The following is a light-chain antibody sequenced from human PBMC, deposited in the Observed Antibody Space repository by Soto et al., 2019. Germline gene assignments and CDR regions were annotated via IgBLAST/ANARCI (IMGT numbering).Light chain of an antibody. CDR2: WTS. CDR1: QSILYSSNSKNC. J-gene: IGKJ1*01. V-gene: IGKV4-1*01. Sequence: DIVMTQSPDSLAVSLGERATINCNSSQSILYSSNSKNCLAWYQQRPGQPPKLLISWTSTRESGVPDRFSGSGSGTHFTLTINNLQAEDVAVYHCQQYYSNPPTFGQGTKVDIK. CDR3: QQYYSNPPT.